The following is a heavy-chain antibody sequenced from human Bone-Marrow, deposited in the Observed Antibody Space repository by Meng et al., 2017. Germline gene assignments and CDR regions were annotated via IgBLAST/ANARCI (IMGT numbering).Heavy chain of an antibody. CDR3: ARDRVLLWFGELSYRDYYYYYGMDV. Sequence: SETLSLTCTVSGGSISSYYWSWIRQPPGKGLEWIGYIYYSGSTNYNPSLKSRVTISVDTSKNQFSLKLSSVTAADTAVYYCARDRVLLWFGELSYRDYYYYYGMDVWGQGTTVTVSS. J-gene: IGHJ6*02. D-gene: IGHD3-10*01. CDR1: GGSISSYY. V-gene: IGHV4-59*01. CDR2: IYYSGST.